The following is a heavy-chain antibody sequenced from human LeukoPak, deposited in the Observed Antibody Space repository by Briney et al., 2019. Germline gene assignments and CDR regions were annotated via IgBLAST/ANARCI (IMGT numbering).Heavy chain of an antibody. CDR2: IWYDGSNK. CDR1: GFTFSSYG. D-gene: IGHD2-2*01. J-gene: IGHJ6*02. CDR3: ARDHIVVVPAPDYYYYGMDV. Sequence: PGRSLRLSCAASGFTFSSYGMPWVRQAPGKGLEWVAVIWYDGSNKYYADSVKGRFTISRDNSKNTLYLQMNSLRAEDTAVYYCARDHIVVVPAPDYYYYGMDVWGQGTTVTVSS. V-gene: IGHV3-33*01.